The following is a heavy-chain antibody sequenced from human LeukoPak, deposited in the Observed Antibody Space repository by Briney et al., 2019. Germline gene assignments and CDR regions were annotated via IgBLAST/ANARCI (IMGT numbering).Heavy chain of an antibody. CDR1: GGSISSYY. CDR3: VASQYGSGSEQWFDP. CDR2: IYYSGST. Sequence: PSETLSLTCTVSGGSISSYYWSWIRQPPGKGLEWIGYIYYSGSTNYNPSLKSRVTISVDTSKNQFSLKLSSVTAADTAVYYCVASQYGSGSEQWFDPWGQGTLVTVSS. D-gene: IGHD3-10*01. V-gene: IGHV4-59*01. J-gene: IGHJ5*02.